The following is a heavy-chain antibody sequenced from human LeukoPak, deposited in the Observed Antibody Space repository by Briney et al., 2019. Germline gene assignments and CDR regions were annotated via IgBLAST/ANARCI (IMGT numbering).Heavy chain of an antibody. CDR1: GYSFTSYW. D-gene: IGHD2-2*01. Sequence: GESLKISCKGSGYSFTSYWIGWVRQMPGKGLEWMGIIYPGDSDTRYSPSFQGQVTISADKSISTAYLQWSSLKASDTAVYYCARAPDLDIVVVYDAFDIWGQGTMVTVSS. CDR3: ARAPDLDIVVVYDAFDI. J-gene: IGHJ3*02. V-gene: IGHV5-51*01. CDR2: IYPGDSDT.